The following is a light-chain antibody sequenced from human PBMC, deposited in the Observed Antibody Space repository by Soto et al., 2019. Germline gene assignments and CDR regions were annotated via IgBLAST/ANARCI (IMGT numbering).Light chain of an antibody. V-gene: IGKV1-5*03. CDR2: KAS. CDR1: QSISTW. CDR3: QQYSDYSWT. J-gene: IGKJ1*01. Sequence: DIQMTQSPSTLSASVGDRVTITCRASQSISTWLAWYQQKPGKAPNLLIYKASTLESGVPSRFSGSGSGTEFTLTISSLQPDDFATYYCQQYSDYSWTFGQGTKVDIK.